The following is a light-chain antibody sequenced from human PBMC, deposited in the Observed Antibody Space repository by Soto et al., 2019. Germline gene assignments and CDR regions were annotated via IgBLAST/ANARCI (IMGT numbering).Light chain of an antibody. Sequence: DIQMTQSPSTLSASVGDRVTITCRASQTISNYLAWYQQKPGKAPKFLIYAVSTLERGVPSRFTGAGSGTDFGLTISSLQPDDFATYYCQQYKSYPWTFGQGTKVEI. CDR3: QQYKSYPWT. J-gene: IGKJ1*01. V-gene: IGKV1-5*03. CDR1: QTISNY. CDR2: AVS.